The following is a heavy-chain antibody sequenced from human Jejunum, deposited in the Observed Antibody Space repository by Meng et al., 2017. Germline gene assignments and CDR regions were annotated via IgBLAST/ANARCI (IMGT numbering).Heavy chain of an antibody. V-gene: IGHV3-74*01. Sequence: GGSLRLSCAASGFTFNYYSMNWVRQSPGQGLVWVGRITNDGSGTDYADSVKGRFTISRDNAKNTLYLQMNSLRAEDTAVYYCARDVGWHQLDKWGQGTMVTVSS. CDR2: ITNDGSGT. J-gene: IGHJ3*01. D-gene: IGHD2-2*03. CDR1: GFTFNYYS. CDR3: ARDVGWHQLDK.